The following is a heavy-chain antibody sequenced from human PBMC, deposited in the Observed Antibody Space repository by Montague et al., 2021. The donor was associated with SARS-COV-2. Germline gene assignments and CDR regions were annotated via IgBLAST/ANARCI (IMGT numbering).Heavy chain of an antibody. D-gene: IGHD2-21*01. CDR1: GFMFSAFA. V-gene: IGHV3-23*01. Sequence: SLRLSCATSGFMFSAFAMTWVRQVPGKGLEWVSAISDTGVSSSYAESVKGRFTISRDNSKNTVHLQMNSLRAEDTAIYYCATNKTECGGSCYCLEYWGLGTQVTVSS. CDR2: ISDTGVSS. CDR3: ATNKTECGGSCYCLEY. J-gene: IGHJ4*02.